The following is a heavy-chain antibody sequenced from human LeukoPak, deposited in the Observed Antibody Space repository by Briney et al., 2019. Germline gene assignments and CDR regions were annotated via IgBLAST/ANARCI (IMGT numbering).Heavy chain of an antibody. V-gene: IGHV3-30*04. Sequence: GGSLRLSCAASGFTFSSYAMHWVRQAPGKGLEWVAVISYDGSNKYYADSVKGRFTISRDNSKNTLYLQVNSLRAEDTAVYYCARAWVREVPHFDYWGQGTLVTVSS. D-gene: IGHD3-10*01. CDR2: ISYDGSNK. CDR3: ARAWVREVPHFDY. J-gene: IGHJ4*02. CDR1: GFTFSSYA.